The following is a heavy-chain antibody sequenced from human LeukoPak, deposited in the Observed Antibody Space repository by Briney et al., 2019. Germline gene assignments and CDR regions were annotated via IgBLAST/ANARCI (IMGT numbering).Heavy chain of an antibody. J-gene: IGHJ4*02. D-gene: IGHD3-22*01. V-gene: IGHV3-20*04. CDR3: ARFLGGYDSSGPYYFDY. CDR1: GFTFSSYS. CDR2: INWNGGST. Sequence: GGSLRLSCAASGFTFSSYSMNWVRQAPGKGLEWVSGINWNGGSTGYADSVKGRFTISRDNAKNSLYLQMNSLRAEDTALYYCARFLGGYDSSGPYYFDYWGQGTLVTVSS.